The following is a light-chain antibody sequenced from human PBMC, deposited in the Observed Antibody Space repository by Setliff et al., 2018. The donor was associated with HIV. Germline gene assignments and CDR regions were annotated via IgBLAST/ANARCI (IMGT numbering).Light chain of an antibody. Sequence: QSVLTQPPSVSGAPGQRVTISCTGNNSNIGAGYDVHWYQRLPGTAPKLLIYGNTNRPSGVPDRFSGSKSGNTASLTISGLQAEDEADYYCSSFTTTNALDVFGTGTKVTVL. CDR1: NSNIGAGYD. J-gene: IGLJ1*01. V-gene: IGLV1-40*01. CDR2: GNT. CDR3: SSFTTTNALDV.